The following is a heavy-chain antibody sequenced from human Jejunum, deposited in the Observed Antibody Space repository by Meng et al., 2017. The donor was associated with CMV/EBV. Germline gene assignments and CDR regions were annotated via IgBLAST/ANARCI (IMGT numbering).Heavy chain of an antibody. Sequence: SITGGHGWSWVRQSPGRGLEWIGEISPTEARNYSPSLKSRVTVSVDRSKNQFSLMLSSVTAADTALYYCARGHCTKTSCYTGAVDFWGQGTLVTVSS. CDR3: ARGHCTKTSCYTGAVDF. CDR1: SITGGHG. J-gene: IGHJ4*02. D-gene: IGHD2-2*02. CDR2: ISPTEAR. V-gene: IGHV4-4*02.